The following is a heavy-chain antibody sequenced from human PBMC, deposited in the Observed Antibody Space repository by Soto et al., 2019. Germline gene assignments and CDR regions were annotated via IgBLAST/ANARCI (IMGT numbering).Heavy chain of an antibody. Sequence: SETLSLTCGVSGYSLTSGYHWGWIRQPLGKGLEWIGTIYHSGTTYYNPSLMSRVTMSVDTSKNQFSLKVTSATAADTAVYFCVRVYGRSSCFFDSWGQGTLVTVSS. V-gene: IGHV4-38-2*01. CDR2: IYHSGTT. CDR1: GYSLTSGYH. CDR3: VRVYGRSSCFFDS. J-gene: IGHJ4*02. D-gene: IGHD6-6*01.